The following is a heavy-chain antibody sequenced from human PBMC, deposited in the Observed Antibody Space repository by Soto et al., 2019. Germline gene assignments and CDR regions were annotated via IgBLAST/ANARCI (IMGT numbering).Heavy chain of an antibody. CDR2: IIPIFGTA. CDR1: GGTFSSYA. V-gene: IGHV1-69*12. D-gene: IGHD2-15*01. Sequence: QVQLVQSGAEVKKPGSSVKVSCKASGGTFSSYAISWVRQAPGQGLEWMGGIIPIFGTANYAQKFQARVTITADESTSTAYMELSSLRSEDRVVYYCARWYCSGGSCCSYFDYWGQGTLVTVSS. CDR3: ARWYCSGGSCCSYFDY. J-gene: IGHJ4*02.